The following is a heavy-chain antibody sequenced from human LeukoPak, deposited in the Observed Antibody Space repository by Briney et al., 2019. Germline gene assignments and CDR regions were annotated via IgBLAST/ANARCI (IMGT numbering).Heavy chain of an antibody. V-gene: IGHV4-61*01. J-gene: IGHJ6*02. Sequence: SETLSLTCTVSGGSVSSGSYYWSWIRQPPGKGLEWIGYIYYSGSTNYNPSLKSRVTITVDTSKNQFSLKLSSVTAADTAVYYCARDSSYYYYGMDVWGQGTTVTVSS. CDR1: GGSVSSGSYY. CDR3: ARDSSYYYYGMDV. CDR2: IYYSGST.